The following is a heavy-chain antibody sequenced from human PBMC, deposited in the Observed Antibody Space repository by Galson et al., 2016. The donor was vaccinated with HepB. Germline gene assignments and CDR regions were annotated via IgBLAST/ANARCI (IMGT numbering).Heavy chain of an antibody. V-gene: IGHV3-33*01. J-gene: IGHJ3*02. D-gene: IGHD6-13*01. Sequence: SLRLSCASSGFTFSEYGMHWVRQAPGKGLEWVAVIWYDGSNKYYADSVKGRLSISRDNSKKTLYLQMNSLRVEDTAVYYCARDPLGYSSRWNLARDGFDIWGQGTKVTVSS. CDR1: GFTFSEYG. CDR2: IWYDGSNK. CDR3: ARDPLGYSSRWNLARDGFDI.